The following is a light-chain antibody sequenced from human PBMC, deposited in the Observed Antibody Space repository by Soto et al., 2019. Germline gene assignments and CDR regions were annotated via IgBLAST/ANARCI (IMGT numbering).Light chain of an antibody. CDR2: GAS. J-gene: IGKJ1*01. V-gene: IGKV3-15*01. CDR3: QQYTHWPQT. Sequence: IVVTQSPGTLSLSPGERATLSCTASQSVSNNYLAWYQQKPGQAPRLLIYGASSRDTGIPARFSGSGSGTDFTLTISSLQSEDFAVYYCQQYTHWPQTFGQGTKVDIK. CDR1: QSVSNN.